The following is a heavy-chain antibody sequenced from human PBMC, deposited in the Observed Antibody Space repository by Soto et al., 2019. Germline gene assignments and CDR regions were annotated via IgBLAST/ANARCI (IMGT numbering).Heavy chain of an antibody. V-gene: IGHV3-23*01. CDR1: GFTFASYA. CDR2: ITTGVINT. D-gene: IGHD4-4*01. CDR3: GKVMTDYSKAVGDD. Sequence: EAQLLESGGGLVQPGESLRLSCATSGFTFASYAMTWVRQAPGKGLEWVSSITTGVINTHYADFVRGRFTISRDNSKNTVYLEMKTLSAEDTAVYYCGKVMTDYSKAVGDDWGQGTLVTVSS. J-gene: IGHJ4*02.